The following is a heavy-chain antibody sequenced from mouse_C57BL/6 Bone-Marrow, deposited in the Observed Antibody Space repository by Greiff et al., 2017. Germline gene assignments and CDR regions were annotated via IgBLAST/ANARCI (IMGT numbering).Heavy chain of an antibody. J-gene: IGHJ3*01. D-gene: IGHD5-1-1*01. CDR3: ARERKYAWFAY. V-gene: IGHV1-67*01. Sequence: VQRVESGPELVRPGVSVKISCKGSGYTFTDYAMHWVKQSHAKSLEWIGVIRTYYGDASYNQKFKDKATMTVDKSSSTAYMELARLTSEDSAVYYCARERKYAWFAYWGQGTLVTVSA. CDR2: IRTYYGDA. CDR1: GYTFTDYA.